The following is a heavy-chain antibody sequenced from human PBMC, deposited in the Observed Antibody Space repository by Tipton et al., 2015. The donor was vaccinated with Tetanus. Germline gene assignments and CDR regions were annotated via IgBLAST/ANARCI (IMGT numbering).Heavy chain of an antibody. CDR3: AREADCSGGSCFSGDFDN. CDR1: GFIFSSYG. Sequence: SLRLSCAASGFIFSSYGIHWVRQAPGKGLEWAAVSWYDGTDKYYADSVKGRFTISRDNSKSTLYLQMNSLRAEDTAVYYCAREADCSGGSCFSGDFDNWGQGTQVTVSS. D-gene: IGHD2-15*01. J-gene: IGHJ4*02. CDR2: SWYDGTDK. V-gene: IGHV3-33*01.